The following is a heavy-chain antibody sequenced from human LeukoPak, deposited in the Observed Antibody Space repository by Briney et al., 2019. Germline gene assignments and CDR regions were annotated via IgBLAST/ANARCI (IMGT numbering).Heavy chain of an antibody. CDR2: IYHSGST. CDR1: GGPISSGGYS. D-gene: IGHD3-22*01. Sequence: SETLSLTCAVSGGPISSGGYSWSWIRQPPGKGLEWIGYIYHSGSTYYNPSLKSRVTISVDRSKNQFSLKLSSVTAADTAVYYCARASNYYDSSGYVYWGQGTLVTVSS. CDR3: ARASNYYDSSGYVY. J-gene: IGHJ4*02. V-gene: IGHV4-30-2*01.